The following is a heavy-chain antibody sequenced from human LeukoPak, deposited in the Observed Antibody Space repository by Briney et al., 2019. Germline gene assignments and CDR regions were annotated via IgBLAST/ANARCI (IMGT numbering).Heavy chain of an antibody. CDR1: GGSFSGYY. CDR2: INHSGST. D-gene: IGHD5-24*01. CDR3: ARLSTDGLDY. J-gene: IGHJ4*02. Sequence: MSSETLSLTCAVYGGSFSGYYWSWIRQPPGKGLEWIGEINHSGSTNYNPSLKSRVTISVDTSKNQFSLKLSSVTAADTAVYYCARLSTDGLDYWGQGTLVTVSS. V-gene: IGHV4-34*01.